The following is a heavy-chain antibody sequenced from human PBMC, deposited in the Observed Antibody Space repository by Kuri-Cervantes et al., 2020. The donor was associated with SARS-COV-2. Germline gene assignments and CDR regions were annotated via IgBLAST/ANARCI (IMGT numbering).Heavy chain of an antibody. CDR1: GGTFSSYA. CDR3: GREGGGVGATLYGMDV. CDR2: IIPIFGTA. J-gene: IGHJ6*02. D-gene: IGHD1-26*01. Sequence: SVKVSCKASGGTFSSYAISWVRQAPGQGLEWMGGIIPIFGTANYAQKFQGRVTITADESTSTAYMELSSLRSEDTAVYYWGREGGGVGATLYGMDVWGQGTTVTVSS. V-gene: IGHV1-69*13.